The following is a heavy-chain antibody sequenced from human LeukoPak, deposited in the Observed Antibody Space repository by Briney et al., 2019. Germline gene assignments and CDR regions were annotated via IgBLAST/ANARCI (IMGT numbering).Heavy chain of an antibody. CDR2: IYIEGGT. CDR3: ARDTTVVEGALDV. D-gene: IGHD4-23*01. V-gene: IGHV3-53*01. CDR1: GFTVSSNY. Sequence: PGGSLRLSCAASGFTVSSNYMTWVRQAPGKGLEWVSVIYIEGGTYYTDSVKGRFTISRDNSKNTLYLEMNSLRVEDTAVYYCARDTTVVEGALDVWGQGTMVTVSS. J-gene: IGHJ3*01.